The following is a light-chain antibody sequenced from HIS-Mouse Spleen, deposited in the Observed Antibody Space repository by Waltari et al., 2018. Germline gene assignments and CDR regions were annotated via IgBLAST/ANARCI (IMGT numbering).Light chain of an antibody. V-gene: IGLV3-19*01. Sequence: SSELTQDPAVSVALGQTVRITCQGDSLRSYYASWYQQKPGQAPVLVIYGKNNRPSGIPDRLSGSRSGTTASLTITGAQAEDEADYYCNSRDSSGNHWVFGGGTKLTVL. CDR2: GKN. J-gene: IGLJ3*02. CDR3: NSRDSSGNHWV. CDR1: SLRSYY.